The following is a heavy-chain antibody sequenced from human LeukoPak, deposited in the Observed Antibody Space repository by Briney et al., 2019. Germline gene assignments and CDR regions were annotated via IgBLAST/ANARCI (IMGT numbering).Heavy chain of an antibody. J-gene: IGHJ4*02. D-gene: IGHD2-2*01. CDR1: GYTFTSYG. V-gene: IGHV1-18*04. Sequence: ASVKVSCKASGYTFTSYGISWVRQAPGQGLEWMGWISAYNGNTNYAQKLQGRVTITADKSTSTAYMELSSLRSEDTAVYYCATHICSTSCYEEDYFDYWGQGTLVTVSS. CDR3: ATHICSTSCYEEDYFDY. CDR2: ISAYNGNT.